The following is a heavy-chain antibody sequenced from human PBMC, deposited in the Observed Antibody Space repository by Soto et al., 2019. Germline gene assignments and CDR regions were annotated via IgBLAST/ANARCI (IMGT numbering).Heavy chain of an antibody. CDR3: ARAYGGKGFDY. CDR2: MYYSGST. Sequence: QVQLQESGPGLVKPSETLSLTCTVSGGSISSYYWSWIRQPPGKGLEWIGYMYYSGSTNYNPTLKSRVTISVDTSKNQFSLKLSSVTAADTAVYYCARAYGGKGFDYWGQGTLVTVSS. CDR1: GGSISSYY. V-gene: IGHV4-59*01. D-gene: IGHD2-15*01. J-gene: IGHJ4*02.